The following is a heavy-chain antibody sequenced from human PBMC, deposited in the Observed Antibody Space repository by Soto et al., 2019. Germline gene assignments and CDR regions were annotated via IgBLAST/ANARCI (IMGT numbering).Heavy chain of an antibody. V-gene: IGHV1-18*04. D-gene: IGHD4-17*01. CDR3: TRWAGQTHDYGGPLDN. J-gene: IGHJ4*02. CDR2: ISGDNGNT. Sequence: QVQLVQSGAEVKKPGASVKVSCKASGYTFTSHGISWVRQAPGQGPEWMGWISGDNGNTNYAQKVHGRVTLTTDTSTSTAYMELRSLTSDDTAVYYYTRWAGQTHDYGGPLDNWGQGTLVTVSS. CDR1: GYTFTSHG.